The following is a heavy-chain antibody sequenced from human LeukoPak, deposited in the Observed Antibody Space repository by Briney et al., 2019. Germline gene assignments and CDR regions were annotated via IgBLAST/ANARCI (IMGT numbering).Heavy chain of an antibody. CDR2: INPNSGGT. J-gene: IGHJ4*02. CDR1: GYTFTDYY. CDR3: ARGRYCGETTCSDFDS. D-gene: IGHD2-21*01. Sequence: ASVKVSCKASGYTFTDYYMHWVRQAPGPGLEWMGWINPNSGGTDYAQKFQGRVTLIRHTSISTAYMELSRLTSDDTAVYYCARGRYCGETTCSDFDSWGQGTLVTVSS. V-gene: IGHV1-2*02.